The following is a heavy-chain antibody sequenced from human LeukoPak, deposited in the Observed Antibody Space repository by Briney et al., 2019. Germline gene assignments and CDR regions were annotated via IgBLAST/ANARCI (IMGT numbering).Heavy chain of an antibody. Sequence: PGGSLRLSCAASGFTFSSYSMNWVRQAPGKGLEWVSYISTSGTYIYYTDSVKGRFTISRDNAKNSLYLQMNSLGADDTAMYYCASDDHGNNSLFDHWGQGTLVTVSS. V-gene: IGHV3-21*01. CDR3: ASDDHGNNSLFDH. J-gene: IGHJ4*02. CDR1: GFTFSSYS. CDR2: ISTSGTYI. D-gene: IGHD4-23*01.